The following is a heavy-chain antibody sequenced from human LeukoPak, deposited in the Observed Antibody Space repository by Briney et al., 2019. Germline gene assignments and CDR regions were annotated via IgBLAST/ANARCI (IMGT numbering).Heavy chain of an antibody. D-gene: IGHD4-11*01. CDR2: SNPNNGGA. J-gene: IGHJ5*02. Sequence: ASVRVSCKASGYTFTGHYVHWVRQAPGQGLEWMGRSNPNNGGADYAQNFQGRVTITSDTSSSTVYMELPRLRSDDTAVYYCAREVGYSISWYGRFDPWGQGTLVTVSS. CDR3: AREVGYSISWYGRFDP. V-gene: IGHV1-2*06. CDR1: GYTFTGHY.